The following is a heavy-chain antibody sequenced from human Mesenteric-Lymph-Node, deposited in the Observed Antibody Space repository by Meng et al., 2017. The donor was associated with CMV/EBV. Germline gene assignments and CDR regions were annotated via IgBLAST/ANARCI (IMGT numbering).Heavy chain of an antibody. CDR2: INPNSGGT. J-gene: IGHJ4*02. D-gene: IGHD2-2*01. CDR1: GYTFTAYY. V-gene: IGHV1-2*02. CDR3: ARKGSKYQLLPFDY. Sequence: ASVKVSCKASGYTFTAYYMHWVRQAPGQGLEWMGWINPNSGGTNYSQKFQGRVTMTTDTYTSTAYMELRSLRSDDTAVYYCARKGSKYQLLPFDYWGQGTLVTVSS.